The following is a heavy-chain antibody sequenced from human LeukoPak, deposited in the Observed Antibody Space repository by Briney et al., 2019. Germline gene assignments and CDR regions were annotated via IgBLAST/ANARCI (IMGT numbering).Heavy chain of an antibody. J-gene: IGHJ4*02. Sequence: GGSLRLSCAASGFIVSSNYMSWVRQAPGKGLEWVAFIRYDGTNKYYADSVKGRFTISRDNSKNTLYLQMNSLRAEDAAVYYCARDLEMATIDLKDFDYWGQGTLVTVSS. CDR2: IRYDGTNK. CDR1: GFIVSSNY. V-gene: IGHV3-30*02. CDR3: ARDLEMATIDLKDFDY. D-gene: IGHD5-24*01.